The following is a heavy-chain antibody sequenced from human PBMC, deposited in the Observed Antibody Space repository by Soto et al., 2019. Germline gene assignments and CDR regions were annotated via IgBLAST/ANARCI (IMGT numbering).Heavy chain of an antibody. CDR1: GFTFSSYW. D-gene: IGHD6-13*01. J-gene: IGHJ4*02. V-gene: IGHV3-74*01. CDR3: ARGPPYSSPDY. Sequence: EVQLVDSGGGLVQPGGSLRLSCAASGFTFSSYWMHWVRQAPGKGLVWVSRINSDGSTTSYADSVKGRFTISRDNAKNTLYLQMNSLRAEDTDVYYCARGPPYSSPDYWGQGTLVTVSS. CDR2: INSDGSTT.